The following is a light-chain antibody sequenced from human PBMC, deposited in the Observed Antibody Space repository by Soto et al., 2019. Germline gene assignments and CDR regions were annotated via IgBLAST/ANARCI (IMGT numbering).Light chain of an antibody. CDR2: EVS. Sequence: QSALTQPASVSGSPGQSITISCTGTSSDVGAYNYVSWYQQRPGKAPKLIIHEVSNRASGVSNRFSASKSGNTATLTISGLQAEDEADYYCNSHGSSRVFGGGTKVTVL. CDR3: NSHGSSRV. V-gene: IGLV2-14*01. CDR1: SSDVGAYNY. J-gene: IGLJ2*01.